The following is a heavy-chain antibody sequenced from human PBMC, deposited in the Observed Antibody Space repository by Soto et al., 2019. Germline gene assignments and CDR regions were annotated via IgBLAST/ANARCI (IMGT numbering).Heavy chain of an antibody. D-gene: IGHD1-26*01. CDR1: GFTFSNAW. CDR3: TTATVGVGGSVDL. CDR2: IKSKTDGGTT. Sequence: EVQLVESGGGLVKPGGSLRLSCAASGFTFSNAWMSWVRQAPGKGREWVGRIKSKTDGGTTDYAAPVKGRFTISRDDSKNTLYLQMNSLKTEYTAVYYCTTATVGVGGSVDLWGRGTLVTVSS. V-gene: IGHV3-15*01. J-gene: IGHJ2*01.